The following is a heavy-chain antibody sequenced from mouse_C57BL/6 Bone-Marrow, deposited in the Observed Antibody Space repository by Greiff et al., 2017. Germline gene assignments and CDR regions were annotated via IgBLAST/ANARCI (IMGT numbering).Heavy chain of an antibody. V-gene: IGHV1-52*01. CDR2: IDPSDSET. J-gene: IGHJ4*01. CDR1: GYTFTSYW. Sequence: VQVVESGAELVRPGSSVKLSCKASGYTFTSYWMHWVKQRPIQGLEWIGNIDPSDSETHYNQKFKDKATLTVDKSSSTAYLQLSSLTSEDSAVYYCARKGYYYGSSYRGSYYAMDYWGQGTSVTVSS. D-gene: IGHD1-1*01. CDR3: ARKGYYYGSSYRGSYYAMDY.